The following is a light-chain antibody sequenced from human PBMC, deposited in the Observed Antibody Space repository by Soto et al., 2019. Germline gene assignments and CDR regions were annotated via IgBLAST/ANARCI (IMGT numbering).Light chain of an antibody. CDR1: QSVSID. V-gene: IGKV3-20*01. J-gene: IGKJ4*01. CDR3: QQYGTSLT. Sequence: EIVMTQSPATVPVSPGERVTLSCRASQSVSIDLAWYQQKPGQAPRLLIYDASSRATGIPDRFSGSGSGTDFTLTISRLEPEDFAVYYCQQYGTSLTFGGGTKVDIK. CDR2: DAS.